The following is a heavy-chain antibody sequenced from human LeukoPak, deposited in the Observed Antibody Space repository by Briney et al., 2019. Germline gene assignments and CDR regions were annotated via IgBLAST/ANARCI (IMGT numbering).Heavy chain of an antibody. CDR2: VYYSGST. CDR1: GGSISSYY. J-gene: IGHJ6*03. CDR3: ARARVLLDYYYDMDV. Sequence: SETLSLTCTVSGGSISSYYWSWIRQPPGKVLEWIGYVYYSGSTNYNPSLKSRVTISVDTSKNQFSLKLSSVTAADTAVYYCARARVLLDYYYDMDVWGKGTAVTVSS. D-gene: IGHD3-16*01. V-gene: IGHV4-59*01.